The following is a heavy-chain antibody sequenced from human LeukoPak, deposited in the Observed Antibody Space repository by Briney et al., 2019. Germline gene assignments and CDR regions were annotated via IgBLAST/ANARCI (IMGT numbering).Heavy chain of an antibody. J-gene: IGHJ3*02. CDR3: ARGGLGIGDFDI. Sequence: PGGSLRLSGAASGFTFSSYGMHWVRQAPGKGLEWVAVIWYDGSNKYYADSVKGRFTISGDNSKNTLYLQMNSLRAEDTAVYYCARGGLGIGDFDIWGQGTMVTVSS. V-gene: IGHV3-33*01. CDR2: IWYDGSNK. D-gene: IGHD7-27*01. CDR1: GFTFSSYG.